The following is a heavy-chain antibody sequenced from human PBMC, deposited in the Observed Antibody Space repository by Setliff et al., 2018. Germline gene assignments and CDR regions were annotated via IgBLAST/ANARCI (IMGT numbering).Heavy chain of an antibody. D-gene: IGHD3-16*01. J-gene: IGHJ4*02. CDR2: IYHSGST. CDR3: ARASGGVMPFDY. CDR1: GGSISSGGYS. V-gene: IGHV4-30-2*01. Sequence: PSETLSLTCAVSGGSISSGGYSWSWIRQPPGKGLEWIGYIYHSGSTYYNPSLKSRVTISVDRSKNQFSLKLSSVTAADTAVYYCARASGGVMPFDYWGQGTLVTVSS.